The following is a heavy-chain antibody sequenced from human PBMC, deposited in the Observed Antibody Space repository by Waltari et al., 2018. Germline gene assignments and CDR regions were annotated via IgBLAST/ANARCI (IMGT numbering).Heavy chain of an antibody. V-gene: IGHV4-61*01. Sequence: QVQLQESGPGLVKPSETLSLTCTVSGGSVSSGSSYWSWIRQPPGKGLEWIGYIYYSGCTNSIPSLKRRVTLSVDTSKNQFSLKLSSVTAADTAVYYCARTVWVSYRFRSHGMDVWGQGTTVTVSS. CDR1: GGSVSSGSSY. CDR3: ARTVWVSYRFRSHGMDV. D-gene: IGHD3-16*02. J-gene: IGHJ6*02. CDR2: IYYSGCT.